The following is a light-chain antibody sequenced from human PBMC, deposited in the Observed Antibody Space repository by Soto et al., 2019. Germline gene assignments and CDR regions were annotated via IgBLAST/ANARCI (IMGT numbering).Light chain of an antibody. CDR3: QQYGSSPQT. CDR1: QSVSSNY. Sequence: EIVLTQSPGTLSLSPGERATLSCGASQSVSSNYLAWYQQKPGQAPRLLIDGTSSRATGIPDRFSGSGSGTDFPLTSSILEPEDFAVYYCQQYGSSPQTFGQGTKVEIK. J-gene: IGKJ1*01. CDR2: GTS. V-gene: IGKV3-20*01.